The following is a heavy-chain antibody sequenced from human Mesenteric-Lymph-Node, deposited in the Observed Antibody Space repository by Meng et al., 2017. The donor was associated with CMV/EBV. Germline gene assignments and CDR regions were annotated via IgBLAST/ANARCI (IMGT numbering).Heavy chain of an antibody. CDR3: ARGNLFFDS. Sequence: AISGDSVSSNTAAWSWFRQSPSRGLEWLGRTYYRSNWFSDHALSVRGRVIINPDTSKNHFSLHLNSVTPEDTAVYYCARGNLFFDSWGQGTLVTVSS. CDR1: GDSVSSNTAA. D-gene: IGHD2-21*01. J-gene: IGHJ4*02. V-gene: IGHV6-1*01. CDR2: TYYRSNWFS.